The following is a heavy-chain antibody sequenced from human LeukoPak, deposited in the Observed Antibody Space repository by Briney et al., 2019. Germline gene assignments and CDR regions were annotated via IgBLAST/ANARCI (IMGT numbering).Heavy chain of an antibody. CDR2: ISAYNGNT. D-gene: IGHD2-2*01. CDR3: ARDTDLGYCSSTSCLWAWFDP. CDR1: GYTFTTYG. V-gene: IGHV1-18*01. J-gene: IGHJ5*02. Sequence: ASVKVSCKASGYTFTTYGITWVRQAPGQGLEWMGWISAYNGNTNYAQKLQGRVTMTTDTSTSTAYMELRSLRSDDTAVYYCARDTDLGYCSSTSCLWAWFDPWGQGTLVTVSS.